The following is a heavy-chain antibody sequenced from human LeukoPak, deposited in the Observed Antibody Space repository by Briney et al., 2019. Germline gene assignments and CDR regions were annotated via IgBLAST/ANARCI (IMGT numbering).Heavy chain of an antibody. Sequence: PGGSLRLSCVASGFTFSSYSMNWVRQAPGKGLEWVSSISSSSSYIYYADSVKGRFTISRDNAKNSLYLQMNSLRAEDTAVYYCARAGGWGYSSSSGYYFDYWGQGTLVTVSS. CDR2: ISSSSSYI. V-gene: IGHV3-21*01. J-gene: IGHJ4*02. D-gene: IGHD6-6*01. CDR1: GFTFSSYS. CDR3: ARAGGWGYSSSSGYYFDY.